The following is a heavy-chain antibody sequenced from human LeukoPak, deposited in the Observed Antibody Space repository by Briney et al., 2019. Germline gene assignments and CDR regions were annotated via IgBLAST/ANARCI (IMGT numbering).Heavy chain of an antibody. J-gene: IGHJ4*02. CDR3: ARGARGYYDSPFDC. CDR2: IYNSGST. CDR1: GGSISSYY. V-gene: IGHV4-59*01. Sequence: SETLSLTCTVSGGSISSYYWSWIRQPPGKGLEWIGYIYNSGSTNHNPSLRSRVTISVDTSKNQFSLKLSSVTAADTAMYYCARGARGYYDSPFDCWGQGTLVTVSS. D-gene: IGHD3-22*01.